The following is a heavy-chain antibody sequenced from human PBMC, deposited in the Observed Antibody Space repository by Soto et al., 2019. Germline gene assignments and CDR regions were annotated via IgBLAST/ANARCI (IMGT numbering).Heavy chain of an antibody. V-gene: IGHV3-15*01. CDR2: VKSKAAGGTT. Sequence: EVQLVESGGGLVKPGGSLRLSCAASGSTFSHAWMSWVRQVPGKGLEWVARVKSKAAGGTTDYAAPVKGRVTISRDDSKNTLYLQMNSLKADDTAVYYCTTLGFDPWGQGTLVTVSS. CDR1: GSTFSHAW. CDR3: TTLGFDP. J-gene: IGHJ5*02.